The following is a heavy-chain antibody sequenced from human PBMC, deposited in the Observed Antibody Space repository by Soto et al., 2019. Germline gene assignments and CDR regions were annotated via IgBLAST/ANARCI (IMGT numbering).Heavy chain of an antibody. Sequence: GGPLRLSCAASGFTFSSYAMSWVRQSPGKGLEWVSAISGSGGSTYYADSEKGRFTIPRDNSKNTLYLQMNSLRAEDTAVYYCAKDNGAITLFGVVIGGHYYYYGMDVWGQGTTVTVSS. D-gene: IGHD3-3*01. J-gene: IGHJ6*02. V-gene: IGHV3-23*01. CDR3: AKDNGAITLFGVVIGGHYYYYGMDV. CDR1: GFTFSSYA. CDR2: ISGSGGST.